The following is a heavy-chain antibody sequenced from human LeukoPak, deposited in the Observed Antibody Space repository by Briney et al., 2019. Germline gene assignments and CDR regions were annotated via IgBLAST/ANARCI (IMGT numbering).Heavy chain of an antibody. D-gene: IGHD4-17*01. J-gene: IGHJ6*03. V-gene: IGHV5-51*01. Sequence: GESLKISCKGSGYSFTSYWIGWVRQMPGKGLEWMGIIYPGDSDTRYSPSFQGQVTISADKSITTAYFQWSSLKASDTAMYYCARDLREGGESPYYYYYMDVWGKGTTVTVSS. CDR3: ARDLREGGESPYYYYYMDV. CDR2: IYPGDSDT. CDR1: GYSFTSYW.